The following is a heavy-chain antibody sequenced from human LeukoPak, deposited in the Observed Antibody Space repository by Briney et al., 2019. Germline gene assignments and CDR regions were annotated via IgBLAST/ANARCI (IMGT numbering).Heavy chain of an antibody. CDR2: MNPNSGNT. CDR3: AFRDFDGFDY. V-gene: IGHV1-8*01. D-gene: IGHD3-9*01. J-gene: IGHJ4*02. CDR1: GYTLTELS. Sequence: ASVKVSCKVSGYTLTELSMHWVRQAPGQGLEWMGWMNPNSGNTGYAQKFQGRVTMTRNTSISTAYMELSSLKSEDTAVYYCAFRDFDGFDYWGQGTLVTVSS.